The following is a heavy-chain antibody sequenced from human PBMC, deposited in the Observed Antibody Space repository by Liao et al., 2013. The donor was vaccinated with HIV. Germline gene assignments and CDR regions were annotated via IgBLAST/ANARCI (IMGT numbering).Heavy chain of an antibody. Sequence: QVQLQESGPGLVKPSQTLSLTCIVSGGSISSGSYYWSWIRQPAGKGLEWIGRIYTSGSTNYNPSLKSRVTISVDTSKNQFSLKLSSVTAADTAVYYCARESPYYDFWSGYYGDVYYYMDVWGKGTTVTVSS. CDR3: ARESPYYDFWSGYYGDVYYYMDV. CDR1: GGSISSGSYY. D-gene: IGHD3-3*01. V-gene: IGHV4-61*02. J-gene: IGHJ6*03. CDR2: IYTSGST.